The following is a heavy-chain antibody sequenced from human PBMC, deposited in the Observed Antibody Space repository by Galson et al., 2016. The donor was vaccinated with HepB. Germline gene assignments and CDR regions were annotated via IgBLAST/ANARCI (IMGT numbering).Heavy chain of an antibody. V-gene: IGHV1-18*01. D-gene: IGHD5-24*01. J-gene: IGHJ4*02. CDR2: VSAYNGNT. Sequence: SVKVSCKASGYTFSSHAITWVRQAPGQGLEWMGWVSAYNGNTNYVQRLQGRVTMTTDTSTSTAYMELRRLRSDDTAVYYCAREGVDGYPDYWGQGTLVTVSS. CDR3: AREGVDGYPDY. CDR1: GYTFSSHA.